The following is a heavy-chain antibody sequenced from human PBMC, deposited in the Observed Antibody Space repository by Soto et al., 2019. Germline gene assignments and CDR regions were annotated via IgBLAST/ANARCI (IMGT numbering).Heavy chain of an antibody. D-gene: IGHD2-2*01. CDR3: ARGVGGNYHDAFDI. CDR2: IFPSDEK. Sequence: QVTLKESGPVLVKPTETLTLTCTVSGFSLSNARMGVSWIRQPPGKALEWLAHIFPSDEKSYRTSLKRRLTIPKDTSKSQVVLTMTNMDPVDTATYFCARGVGGNYHDAFDIWGQGAMVAVSS. V-gene: IGHV2-26*01. J-gene: IGHJ3*02. CDR1: GFSLSNARMG.